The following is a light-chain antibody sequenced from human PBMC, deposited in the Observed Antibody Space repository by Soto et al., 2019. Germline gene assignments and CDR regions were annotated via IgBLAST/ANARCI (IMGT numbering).Light chain of an antibody. CDR2: DTS. Sequence: QAVVTQEPSLTVSPGGTVTLTCGSSTGAVTSSHYPYWFQQKPGQAPRALIYDTSNKHSWTPARFSGSLLGGKPALILSGAQPEDEADYYCSLSYSDVRVFGGVTKLTVL. CDR3: SLSYSDVRV. V-gene: IGLV7-46*01. CDR1: TGAVTSSHY. J-gene: IGLJ3*02.